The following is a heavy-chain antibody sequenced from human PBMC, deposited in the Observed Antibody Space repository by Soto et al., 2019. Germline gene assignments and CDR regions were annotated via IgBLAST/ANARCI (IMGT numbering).Heavy chain of an antibody. Sequence: GGSLRLSCAASGFTFSSYGMHWVRQAPGKGLEWVAVISYDGSNKYYADSVKGRFTISRDNSKNTLYLQMNSLRAEDTAVYYCAKAFFPRRRPYAFDIWGQGTMVTVSS. CDR2: ISYDGSNK. D-gene: IGHD6-25*01. CDR3: AKAFFPRRRPYAFDI. J-gene: IGHJ3*02. CDR1: GFTFSSYG. V-gene: IGHV3-30*18.